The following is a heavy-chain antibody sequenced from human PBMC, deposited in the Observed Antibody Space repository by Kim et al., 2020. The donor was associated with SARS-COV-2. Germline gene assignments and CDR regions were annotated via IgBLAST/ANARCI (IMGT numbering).Heavy chain of an antibody. V-gene: IGHV3-48*03. J-gene: IGHJ4*02. CDR2: I. Sequence: IYYADSVKGRFTISRDNAKNSLYLQMNSLRAEDTAVYYCATSLGAVYFDYWGQGTLVTVSS. CDR3: ATSLGAVYFDY. D-gene: IGHD3-16*01.